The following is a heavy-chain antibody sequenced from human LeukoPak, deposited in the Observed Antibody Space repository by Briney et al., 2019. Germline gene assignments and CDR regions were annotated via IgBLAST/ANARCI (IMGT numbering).Heavy chain of an antibody. V-gene: IGHV3-23*01. D-gene: IGHD2-2*02. Sequence: GSLRLSCAASGFTFSSYAMSWVRQAPGRGLEWVSTISGSGDSTYYADSVKGRFTISRDNSKDTLYLQMNSLRPEDTAVYYCPKGCASTSCYTSEYWGQGTLVTVSS. CDR3: PKGCASTSCYTSEY. CDR2: ISGSGDST. CDR1: GFTFSSYA. J-gene: IGHJ4*02.